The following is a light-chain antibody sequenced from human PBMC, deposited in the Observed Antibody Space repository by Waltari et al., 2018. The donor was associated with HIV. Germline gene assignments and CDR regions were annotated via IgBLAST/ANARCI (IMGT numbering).Light chain of an antibody. Sequence: DIMMTQSPATLSVSPGERATLSCRASQSISNNLAWYQQKPGQAPRLLMYDASTRATGVPARFSGSGSGTEFTLTISSLQSEDFAVYYCQQYINWPPYTFGQGTKLEIK. CDR3: QQYINWPPYT. J-gene: IGKJ2*01. CDR1: QSISNN. V-gene: IGKV3-15*01. CDR2: DAS.